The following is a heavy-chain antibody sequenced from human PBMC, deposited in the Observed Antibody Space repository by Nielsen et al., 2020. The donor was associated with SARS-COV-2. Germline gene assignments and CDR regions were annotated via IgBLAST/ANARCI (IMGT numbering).Heavy chain of an antibody. Sequence: ASVKVSCKASGYTFTSYAMHWVRQAPGQRLEWMGWINAGNGKTKYSQKFQDRVTITRDTSASTAYMELSSLRSEDTAVYYCARGAVRGLDYWGQGTLVTVSS. J-gene: IGHJ4*02. V-gene: IGHV1-3*01. D-gene: IGHD3-10*01. CDR3: ARGAVRGLDY. CDR2: INAGNGKT. CDR1: GYTFTSYA.